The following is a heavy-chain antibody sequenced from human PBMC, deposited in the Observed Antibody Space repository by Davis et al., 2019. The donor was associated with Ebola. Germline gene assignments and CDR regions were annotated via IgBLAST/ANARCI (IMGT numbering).Heavy chain of an antibody. J-gene: IGHJ5*02. CDR3: ARALSSPITIFGVVMDL. Sequence: PGGSLRLSCAASDFRFSSYGMNWVRQAPGKGLEWVSSISAGNSYIDFADSVKGRFTISRDNAKNSLYLQMNSLRAEDTAVYYCARALSSPITIFGVVMDLWGQGTLVTVSS. V-gene: IGHV3-21*01. CDR1: DFRFSSYG. CDR2: ISAGNSYI. D-gene: IGHD3-3*01.